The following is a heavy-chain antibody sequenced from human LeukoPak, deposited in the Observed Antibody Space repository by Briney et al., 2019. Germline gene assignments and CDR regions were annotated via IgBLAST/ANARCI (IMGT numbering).Heavy chain of an antibody. CDR3: AKTARTLDY. V-gene: IGHV3-11*01. CDR2: ISTTGSDI. D-gene: IGHD1/OR15-1a*01. J-gene: IGHJ4*02. Sequence: GGSLRLSCAASGFTFSGFYMTWIRQAPGRGLEWISYISTTGSDISYADSVKGRFTISRDNVKNSLYLQMNSLTAEDTAVYYCAKTARTLDYWGQGTLVTVFS. CDR1: GFTFSGFY.